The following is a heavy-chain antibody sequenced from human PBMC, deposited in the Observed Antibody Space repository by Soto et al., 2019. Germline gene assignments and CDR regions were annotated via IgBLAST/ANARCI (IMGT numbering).Heavy chain of an antibody. Sequence: LSLTCTVSGGSISSYYWSWIRQPPGKGLEWIGYIYYSGSTNYNPSLKSRVTISVDTSKNQFSLKLSSVTAADTAVYYCARAGSYYYYGMDVWGQGTTVTVSS. CDR1: GGSISSYY. D-gene: IGHD3-10*01. V-gene: IGHV4-59*01. J-gene: IGHJ6*02. CDR2: IYYSGST. CDR3: ARAGSYYYYGMDV.